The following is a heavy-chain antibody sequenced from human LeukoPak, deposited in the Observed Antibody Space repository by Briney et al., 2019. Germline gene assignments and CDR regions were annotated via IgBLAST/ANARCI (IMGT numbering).Heavy chain of an antibody. Sequence: SETLSLTCTASGGSISSGGYYWSWIRQHPGKGLEWIGYIYYSGSTYYNPSPKSRVTISVDTSKNQFSLKLSSVTAADTAVYYCARVVLAVAGYYFDYWGQGTLVTVSS. CDR2: IYYSGST. V-gene: IGHV4-31*03. J-gene: IGHJ4*02. CDR3: ARVVLAVAGYYFDY. CDR1: GGSISSGGYY. D-gene: IGHD6-19*01.